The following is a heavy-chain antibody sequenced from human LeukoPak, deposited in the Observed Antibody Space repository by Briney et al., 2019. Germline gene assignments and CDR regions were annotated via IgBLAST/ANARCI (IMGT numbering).Heavy chain of an antibody. CDR3: ARDRNYYDSSGYYISDY. J-gene: IGHJ4*02. D-gene: IGHD3-22*01. Sequence: GGSLRLSCAASGFTFDDYAMSWVRQAPGKGLEWVSAISGSGGSTYYADSVKGRFTISRDNAKNSLYLQMNSLRAEDTAVYYCARDRNYYDSSGYYISDYLGQGTLVTVSS. CDR2: ISGSGGST. CDR1: GFTFDDYA. V-gene: IGHV3-23*01.